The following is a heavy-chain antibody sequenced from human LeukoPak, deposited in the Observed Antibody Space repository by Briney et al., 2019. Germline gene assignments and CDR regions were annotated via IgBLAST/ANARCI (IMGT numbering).Heavy chain of an antibody. V-gene: IGHV3-21*01. CDR2: ISSSSSYI. CDR3: ARDGLRYFDWLI. D-gene: IGHD3-9*01. J-gene: IGHJ3*02. CDR1: GFTFSSYS. Sequence: GGSLRLSCAASGFTFSSYSMNWVRQAPGKGLEWVSSISSSSSYIYYADSVKGRFTISRDNAKNSLYLQMNSLRAEDTAVYYCARDGLRYFDWLIWGQGTMVTVSS.